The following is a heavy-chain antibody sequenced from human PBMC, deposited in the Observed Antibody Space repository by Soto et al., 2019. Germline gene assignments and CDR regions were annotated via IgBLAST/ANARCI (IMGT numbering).Heavy chain of an antibody. CDR1: GYTFTSYG. Sequence: QVQLVQSGAEVKKPGASVKVSCKASGYTFTSYGISWVRQAPGQGLEWMGWISAYNGNTNYAQKLQGRVTMTTDTSTSTAYMELRSLRSDDTAMYYCARDRPLVVVPAAMEWFGANLDYWGQGTLVTVSS. D-gene: IGHD2-2*01. V-gene: IGHV1-18*01. J-gene: IGHJ4*02. CDR2: ISAYNGNT. CDR3: ARDRPLVVVPAAMEWFGANLDY.